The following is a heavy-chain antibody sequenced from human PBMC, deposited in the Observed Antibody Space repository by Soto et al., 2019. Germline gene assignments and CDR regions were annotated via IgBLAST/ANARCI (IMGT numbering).Heavy chain of an antibody. D-gene: IGHD6-6*01. CDR3: ARGGQYSSSPLDY. CDR1: GSTFNTYA. J-gene: IGHJ4*02. V-gene: IGHV3-23*01. CDR2: ISGSGGTT. Sequence: GGSLRLSCAASGSTFNTYAMSWVRQAPGKGLEWVSTISGSGGTTYYADSVNGRFTISRDNSKNTLSLQMNSLRTEDTAICYCARGGQYSSSPLDYWGQGALVTVS.